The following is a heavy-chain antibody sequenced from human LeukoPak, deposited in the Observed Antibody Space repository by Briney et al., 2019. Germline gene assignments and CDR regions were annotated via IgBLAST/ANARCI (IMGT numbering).Heavy chain of an antibody. CDR2: IYYSGST. V-gene: IGHV4-38-2*02. CDR3: ARGSYSGYDWFDY. D-gene: IGHD5-12*01. CDR1: GYSISSGYY. J-gene: IGHJ4*02. Sequence: SETLSLTCTVSGYSISSGYYWGWIRQPPGKGLEWIGSIYYSGSTYYNPSLKSRVTISVDTSKNQFSLKLSSVTAADTAVYYCARGSYSGYDWFDYWGQGTLVTVSS.